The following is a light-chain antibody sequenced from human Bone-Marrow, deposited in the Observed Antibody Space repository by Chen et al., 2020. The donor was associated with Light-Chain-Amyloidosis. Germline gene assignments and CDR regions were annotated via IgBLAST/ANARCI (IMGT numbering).Light chain of an antibody. CDR1: QSILYSSKNKNF. CDR2: WAS. Sequence: DIVMTQSPDSLAVSRGEWATISCRSSQSILYSSKNKNFLACYQQKPGQPPKLLIFWASTRESGVPDRFSGSGSGTDFTLAISSLQPEDMAVYYCQQYYRAPYTFGQGTKLEIK. J-gene: IGKJ2*01. CDR3: QQYYRAPYT. V-gene: IGKV4-1*01.